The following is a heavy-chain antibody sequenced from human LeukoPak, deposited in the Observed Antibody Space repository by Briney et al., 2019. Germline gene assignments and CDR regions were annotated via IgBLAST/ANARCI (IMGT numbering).Heavy chain of an antibody. V-gene: IGHV3-7*01. D-gene: IGHD6-19*01. J-gene: IGHJ4*02. Sequence: PGGSLRLPCAASGFTFSSYWMSWVRQAPGKGLEWVANIKQDGSEKYYVDSVKGRFTISRDNAKNSLYLQMNSLRAEDTAVYYCARDLRIAVAGTVDYWGQGTLVTVSS. CDR1: GFTFSSYW. CDR3: ARDLRIAVAGTVDY. CDR2: IKQDGSEK.